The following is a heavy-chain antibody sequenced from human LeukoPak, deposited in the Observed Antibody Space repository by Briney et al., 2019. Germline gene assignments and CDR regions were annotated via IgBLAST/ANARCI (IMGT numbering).Heavy chain of an antibody. J-gene: IGHJ6*04. D-gene: IGHD6-19*01. CDR3: ARDIGIAVAGPQSEDGMDV. V-gene: IGHV1-2*02. Sequence: ASVKVSCKASGYTFTGYYMHWVRQAPGQGLEWMGWINPNSGGTNYAQKFQGRVTMTKDTSISTAYMELSRLRSDDTAVYYCARDIGIAVAGPQSEDGMDVWGKGTTVTVSS. CDR1: GYTFTGYY. CDR2: INPNSGGT.